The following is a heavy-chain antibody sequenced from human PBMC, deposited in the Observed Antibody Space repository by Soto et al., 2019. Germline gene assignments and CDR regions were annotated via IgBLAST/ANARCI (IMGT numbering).Heavy chain of an antibody. Sequence: GGSLRLSCAASGFTFSGPAMHWVRQASGKGLEWVSRIRSKANSYATAYAASVKGRFTISRDDSKNTAYLQMNSLKTEDTAVYYCTCGPLPPGYYYYYIDDWGQGTLVTVSS. D-gene: IGHD1-26*01. V-gene: IGHV3-73*01. CDR3: TCGPLPPGYYYYYIDD. CDR1: GFTFSGPA. CDR2: IRSKANSYAT. J-gene: IGHJ4*02.